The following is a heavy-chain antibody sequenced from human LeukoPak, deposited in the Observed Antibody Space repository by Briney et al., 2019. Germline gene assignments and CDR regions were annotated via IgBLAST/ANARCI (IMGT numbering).Heavy chain of an antibody. Sequence: GASVKVSCKASGYTFTAFYMQWVRQAPGQGLEWMGWINPNSGGTYSAQKFQGRVTMTRDTSTSTAYMELRSLRSDDTAVYYCARDGHYGSGHVDYWGQGTLVTVSS. CDR2: INPNSGGT. CDR1: GYTFTAFY. J-gene: IGHJ4*02. V-gene: IGHV1-2*02. CDR3: ARDGHYGSGHVDY. D-gene: IGHD3-10*01.